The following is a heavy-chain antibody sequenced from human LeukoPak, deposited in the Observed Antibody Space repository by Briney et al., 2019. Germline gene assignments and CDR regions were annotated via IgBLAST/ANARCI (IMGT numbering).Heavy chain of an antibody. CDR3: ARARIAAAGRDWYFEL. CDR1: GGSISSYY. CDR2: IYYSGST. Sequence: SETLSLTCTVSGGSISSYYWSWIRQPPGKGLEWIGYIYYSGSTNYNPSLKSRVTISVDTSKNQFSLKLSSVTAADTAVYYCARARIAAAGRDWYFELWGRGTLVTVSS. V-gene: IGHV4-59*01. D-gene: IGHD6-13*01. J-gene: IGHJ2*01.